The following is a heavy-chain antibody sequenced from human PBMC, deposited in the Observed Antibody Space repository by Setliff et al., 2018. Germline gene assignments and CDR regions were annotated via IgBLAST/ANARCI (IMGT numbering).Heavy chain of an antibody. CDR1: GGSFSGYY. V-gene: IGHV4-34*01. Sequence: SETLSLTCAVYGGSFSGYYWTWIRQPPGKGLEWIGEINHSGSSNNNPSLKGRVSISVDTSKKQFYLKLTFVTAADTAVYYCARYGTEYGDYEIPGDVWGKGTTVTVSS. D-gene: IGHD4-17*01. J-gene: IGHJ6*04. CDR2: INHSGSS. CDR3: ARYGTEYGDYEIPGDV.